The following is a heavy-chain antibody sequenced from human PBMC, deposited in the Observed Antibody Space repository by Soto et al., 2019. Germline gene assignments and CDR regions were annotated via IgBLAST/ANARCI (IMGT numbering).Heavy chain of an antibody. V-gene: IGHV1-24*01. CDR2: FDPEDGET. J-gene: IGHJ4*02. CDR3: ATWVGIAVAGTGDY. Sequence: GASVKVSCKVSGYALTELSMHWVRQAPGKGLEWMGGFDPEDGETIYAQKFQGRVTMTEDTSTDTAYMELSSLRSEDTAVYYCATWVGIAVAGTGDYWGQGTLVTVSS. CDR1: GYALTELS. D-gene: IGHD6-19*01.